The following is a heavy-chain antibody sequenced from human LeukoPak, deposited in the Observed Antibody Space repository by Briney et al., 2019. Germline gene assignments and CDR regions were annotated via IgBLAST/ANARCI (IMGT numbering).Heavy chain of an antibody. J-gene: IGHJ2*01. V-gene: IGHV1-2*02. CDR3: ARGALTSKAHDL. D-gene: IGHD1-14*01. CDR1: GYTFTAYY. CDR2: INSNSGDT. Sequence: GASVKVSCKASGYTFTAYYIHWVRQAPGQGLEWMGWINSNSGDTDFAQKFQGRVTMTRDTSITTVYMELSRLRSDDTAVYYCARGALTSKAHDLWGPGTLVTVSS.